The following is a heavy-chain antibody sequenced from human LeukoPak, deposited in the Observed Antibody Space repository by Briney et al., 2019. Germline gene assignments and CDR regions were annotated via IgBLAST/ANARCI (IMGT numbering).Heavy chain of an antibody. D-gene: IGHD3-22*01. Sequence: GSLRLSCAASGFTFSSYWMSWVRQAPGKGLEWVANIKQDGSEKYYVDSVKGRFTISRDNAKNSLYLQMNSLRAEDTAVYYCARDYNPYDSSGYYYFAYYFDYWGQGTLVTVSS. CDR1: GFTFSSYW. CDR3: ARDYNPYDSSGYYYFAYYFDY. CDR2: IKQDGSEK. J-gene: IGHJ4*02. V-gene: IGHV3-7*01.